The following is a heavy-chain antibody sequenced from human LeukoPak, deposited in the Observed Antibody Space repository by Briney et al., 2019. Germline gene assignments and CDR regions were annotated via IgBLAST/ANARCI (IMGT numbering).Heavy chain of an antibody. CDR2: IYYSGST. D-gene: IGHD2-15*01. CDR3: ARLGEVVYWFDP. CDR1: GGSISSYY. V-gene: IGHV4-59*01. J-gene: IGHJ5*02. Sequence: SETLSLTCTVSGGSISSYYWSWIRQPPRKGLEWIGYIYYSGSTNYNPSLKSRVTISVDTSKNQFSLKLSSVTAADTAVYYCARLGEVVYWFDPWGQGTLVTVSS.